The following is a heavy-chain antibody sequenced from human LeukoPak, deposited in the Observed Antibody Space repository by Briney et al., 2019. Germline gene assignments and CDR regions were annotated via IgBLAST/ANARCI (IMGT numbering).Heavy chain of an antibody. Sequence: ASVKVSCKASGYTFTSYGISWVRQAPGQGLEWMGWISAYNGNTNYAQKLQGRVTMTTDTSTSTAYMELRSLRSDDTAVYYCAKDEGIAVAGQQVDYWGQGTLVTVSS. J-gene: IGHJ4*02. CDR2: ISAYNGNT. V-gene: IGHV1-18*01. CDR3: AKDEGIAVAGQQVDY. D-gene: IGHD6-19*01. CDR1: GYTFTSYG.